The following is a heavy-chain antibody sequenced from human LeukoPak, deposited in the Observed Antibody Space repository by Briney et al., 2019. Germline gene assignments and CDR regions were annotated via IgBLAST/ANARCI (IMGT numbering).Heavy chain of an antibody. D-gene: IGHD4-17*01. CDR2: INPNSGGT. CDR3: AREKVGGDYDPSFDY. CDR1: GYTFTGYY. J-gene: IGHJ4*02. Sequence: GASVKVSCKASGYTFTGYYMHWVRQAPGQGLEWMGWINPNSGGTNYAQKFQGRVTMTRDTSISTAYMELSRLRSDDTAVYYCAREKVGGDYDPSFDYWGQGTLVTVSS. V-gene: IGHV1-2*02.